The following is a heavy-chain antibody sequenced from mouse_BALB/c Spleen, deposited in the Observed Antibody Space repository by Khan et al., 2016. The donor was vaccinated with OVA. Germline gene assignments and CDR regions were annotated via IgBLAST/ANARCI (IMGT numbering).Heavy chain of an antibody. Sequence: EVELVESGPGLVKPSQSLSLTCTVTGYSITSNYAWNWIRQFPGNKLEWMGYISYSGTTSYNPSLKSRISITRATSKNQFFLQLNSVTTEDTATYYWSRGNYYGYAMDYWGQGTSVTVSS. CDR3: SRGNYYGYAMDY. CDR1: GYSITSNYA. CDR2: ISYSGTT. V-gene: IGHV3-2*02. J-gene: IGHJ4*01. D-gene: IGHD1-1*01.